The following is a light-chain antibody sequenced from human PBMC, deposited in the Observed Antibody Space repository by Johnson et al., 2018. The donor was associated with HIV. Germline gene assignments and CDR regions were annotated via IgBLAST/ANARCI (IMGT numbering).Light chain of an antibody. Sequence: QSVLTQPPSVSAAPGQKVTISCSGSSSNIGNNYVSWYQQLPGTAPKLLIYENNKRPSGIPDRFFGSKSGTSATLGITGLQTGEEADYYCGTWDSSLSTPYGLGTGTKVTVL. CDR1: SSNIGNNY. CDR3: GTWDSSLSTPYG. V-gene: IGLV1-51*02. J-gene: IGLJ1*01. CDR2: ENN.